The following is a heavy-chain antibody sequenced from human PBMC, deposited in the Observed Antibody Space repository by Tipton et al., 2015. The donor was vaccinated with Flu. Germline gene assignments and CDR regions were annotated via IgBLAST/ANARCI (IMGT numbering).Heavy chain of an antibody. CDR1: GYSFINYW. CDR2: LYPGDSDT. D-gene: IGHD2-8*01. J-gene: IGHJ2*01. Sequence: VQLVQSGAEVKKPGESLKIPCKGSGYSFINYWIGWVRQMPGKGLEWMGILYPGDSDTRYSPSFQGRVTISADKSISTAFLQWSSLKTSDSAMYYCVRHPYCTNAVCPPGYWYFDLWGRGTLVTVSS. V-gene: IGHV5-51*01. CDR3: VRHPYCTNAVCPPGYWYFDL.